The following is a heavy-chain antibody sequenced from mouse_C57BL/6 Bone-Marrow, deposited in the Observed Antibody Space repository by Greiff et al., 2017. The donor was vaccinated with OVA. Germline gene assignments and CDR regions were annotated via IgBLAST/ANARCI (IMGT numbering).Heavy chain of an antibody. D-gene: IGHD3-3*01. V-gene: IGHV3-8*01. CDR1: GYSITSDY. Sequence: EVQLQESGPGLAKPSQSLSLSCSVTGYSITSDYWNWIRKFPGNKLEYMGYISYSGSTYYNPSLKSRISIIRDTSKNQYYQQLNAVTTEDTATYYCASYCRGWWFGVWGTGTPVTVSS. CDR3: ASYCRGWWFGV. CDR2: ISYSGST. J-gene: IGHJ1*03.